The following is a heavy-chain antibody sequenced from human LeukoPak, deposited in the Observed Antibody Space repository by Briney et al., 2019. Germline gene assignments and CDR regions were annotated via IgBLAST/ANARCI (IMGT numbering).Heavy chain of an antibody. J-gene: IGHJ4*02. CDR2: VSYDGSNE. D-gene: IGHD3-3*02. CDR1: GFKFMNYA. CDR3: ARDSGHSWSEHNLRGPSR. Sequence: PGRSLRLSCGVSGFKFMNYAMHWVRQAPGKGLEWVSAVSYDGSNEYYTDSVKGRFTISRDNSADTLYLQMTSLRPDDTAVYYCARDSGHSWSEHNLRGPSRWGQGTLVTVSS. V-gene: IGHV3-30-3*01.